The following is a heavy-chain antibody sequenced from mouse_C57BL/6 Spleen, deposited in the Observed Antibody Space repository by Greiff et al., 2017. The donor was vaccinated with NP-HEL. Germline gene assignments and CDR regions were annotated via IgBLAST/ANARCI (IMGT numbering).Heavy chain of an antibody. CDR1: GYTFTSYW. CDR3: AMYYGSSDLGFAY. V-gene: IGHV1-69*01. Sequence: QVQLQQPGAELVMPGASVKLSCKASGYTFTSYWMHWVKQRPGQGLEWIGEIDPSDSYTNYNQKFKGKSTLTVDKSSSTAYMQLSSLTSEDSAVYYCAMYYGSSDLGFAYGGQGTLVTVSA. J-gene: IGHJ3*01. CDR2: IDPSDSYT. D-gene: IGHD1-1*01.